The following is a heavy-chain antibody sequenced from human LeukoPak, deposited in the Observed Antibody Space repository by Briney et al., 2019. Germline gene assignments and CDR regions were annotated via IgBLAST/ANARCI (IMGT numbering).Heavy chain of an antibody. CDR2: INSNSGGT. CDR1: GFSFNGYY. CDR3: ARETVGNWSLGY. V-gene: IGHV1-2*02. Sequence: ASVKVSCKSSGFSFNGYYMHWVRQAPGQGLEWMGWINSNSGGTNYAQKFQGRVTMTRDTSITTAYMDLSALRPDDTAVYYCARETVGNWSLGYWGRGTPVTVSS. D-gene: IGHD1-20*01. J-gene: IGHJ4*01.